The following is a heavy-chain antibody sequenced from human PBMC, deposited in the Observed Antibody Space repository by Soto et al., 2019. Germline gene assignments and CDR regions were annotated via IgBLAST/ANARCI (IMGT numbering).Heavy chain of an antibody. CDR2: INPNSGGT. CDR1: GYTFTGYY. D-gene: IGHD3-22*01. J-gene: IGHJ4*02. V-gene: IGHV1-2*02. Sequence: GASVKVSCKASGYTFTGYYMHWVRPAPGQGLEWMGWINPNSGGTNYAQKFQGRVTRTRDTAISTAYMELSRLRSDDTAVYYCAREGFPYYDSSGYFVADYWGQGTLVTVSS. CDR3: AREGFPYYDSSGYFVADY.